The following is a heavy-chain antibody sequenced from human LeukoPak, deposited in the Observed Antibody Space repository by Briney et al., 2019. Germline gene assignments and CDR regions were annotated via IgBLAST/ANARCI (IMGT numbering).Heavy chain of an antibody. CDR3: ARDHVGGDLTGVSLY. V-gene: IGHV1-18*01. D-gene: IGHD4-17*01. J-gene: IGHJ4*01. Sequence: ASVKVSCKASGYPFDNFGLTWVRQAPGQGLEWMGWISAYNGNTHYAQKFRGRLTLTTVTSTSTAYLELRSLKSDDTAVYYCARDHVGGDLTGVSLYWGQGTLVTVSS. CDR1: GYPFDNFG. CDR2: ISAYNGNT.